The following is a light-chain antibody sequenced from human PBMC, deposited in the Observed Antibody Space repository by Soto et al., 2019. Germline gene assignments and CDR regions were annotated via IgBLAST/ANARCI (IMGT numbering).Light chain of an antibody. Sequence: QSALTQPRSVSGSPGQSVTVSCTGTSSDVGGHNYVSWYQQHPCKAPKLMISDVNNRPSGVPDRFSGSKSGNTASLTISGLQAEDEADYYCCSFAGRIFGLGTGTKLTVL. J-gene: IGLJ1*01. CDR2: DVN. CDR1: SSDVGGHNY. V-gene: IGLV2-11*01. CDR3: CSFAGRIFG.